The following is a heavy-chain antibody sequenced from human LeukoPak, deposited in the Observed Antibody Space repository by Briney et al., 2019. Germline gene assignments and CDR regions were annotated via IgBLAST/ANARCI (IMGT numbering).Heavy chain of an antibody. Sequence: ASVKVSCTASGYTFTGYYMHWVRQAPGQGLEWMGWINPNSGGTNYAQKFQGRVTMTRDTSISTAYMELSRLRSDDTAVYYCAILPTAVAPPGGDYWGQGTLVTVSS. CDR3: AILPTAVAPPGGDY. J-gene: IGHJ4*02. V-gene: IGHV1-2*02. CDR1: GYTFTGYY. CDR2: INPNSGGT. D-gene: IGHD6-19*01.